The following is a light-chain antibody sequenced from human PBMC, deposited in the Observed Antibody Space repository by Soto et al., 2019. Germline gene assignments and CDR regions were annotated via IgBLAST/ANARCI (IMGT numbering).Light chain of an antibody. V-gene: IGKV1-5*01. CDR2: DAS. J-gene: IGKJ1*01. Sequence: DIQMTQSPSTLSASVGDRDTITCRASHIISSWSAWYQQKPGKAPKLLIFDASSLETGVPSRFSGSGSATQFTLTISSLQPDDFATYYCQQYKSYPWTFGQGTKVDIK. CDR1: HIISSW. CDR3: QQYKSYPWT.